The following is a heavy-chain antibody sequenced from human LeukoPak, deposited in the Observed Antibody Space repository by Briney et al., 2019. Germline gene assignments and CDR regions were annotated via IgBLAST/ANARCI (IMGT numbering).Heavy chain of an antibody. CDR1: GFTFSSYE. D-gene: IGHD5-18*01. Sequence: TGGSLRLSCAASGFTFSSYEMNWVRQAPGRGLEWVSYISSSGSTIYYADSVKGRFTIPRDNAKNSLYLQMNSLRAEDTAVYYCASSYAGGYSYGWYYFDYWGQGTLVTVSP. CDR3: ASSYAGGYSYGWYYFDY. CDR2: ISSSGSTI. J-gene: IGHJ4*02. V-gene: IGHV3-48*03.